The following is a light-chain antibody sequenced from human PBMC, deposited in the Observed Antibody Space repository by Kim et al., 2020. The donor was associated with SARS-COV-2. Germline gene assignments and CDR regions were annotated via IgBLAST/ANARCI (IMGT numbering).Light chain of an antibody. Sequence: DIQMTQSPSTLSASVGDRVTITCRASQSISSWLAWYQQKPGKAPKLLIYKASSLESGVPSRFSGSGSGTEFTLAISSLQPDDFATYYCQQYNSYLSVTFGGGTKVDIK. CDR1: QSISSW. J-gene: IGKJ4*01. V-gene: IGKV1-5*03. CDR3: QQYNSYLSVT. CDR2: KAS.